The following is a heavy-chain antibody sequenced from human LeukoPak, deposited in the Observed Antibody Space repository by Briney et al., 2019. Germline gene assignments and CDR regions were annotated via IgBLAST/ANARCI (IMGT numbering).Heavy chain of an antibody. Sequence: ASVKVSCKASGYTFTGYYMHWVRQAPGQGLEWMGWINPNSGGTNYAQKFQGRVTMTRDTSISTAYMELSRLRSDDTAVYYCARDRGYDIFFGLNPFFDYWGQGTLVTVSS. CDR2: INPNSGGT. CDR1: GYTFTGYY. J-gene: IGHJ4*02. CDR3: ARDRGYDIFFGLNPFFDY. V-gene: IGHV1-2*02. D-gene: IGHD3-9*01.